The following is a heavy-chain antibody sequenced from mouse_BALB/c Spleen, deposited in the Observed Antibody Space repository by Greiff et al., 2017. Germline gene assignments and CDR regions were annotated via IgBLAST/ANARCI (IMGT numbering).Heavy chain of an antibody. CDR1: GYTFTSYW. CDR2: INPSTGYT. D-gene: IGHD1-1*01. CDR3: ARYGSSYWYFDV. V-gene: IGHV1-7*01. J-gene: IGHJ1*01. Sequence: VQLQESGAELAKPGASVKMSCKASGYTFTSYWMHWVKQRPGQGLEWIGYINPSTGYTEYNQKFKDKATLTADKSSSTAYMQLSSPTSEDSAVYYCARYGSSYWYFDVWGAGTTVTVSS.